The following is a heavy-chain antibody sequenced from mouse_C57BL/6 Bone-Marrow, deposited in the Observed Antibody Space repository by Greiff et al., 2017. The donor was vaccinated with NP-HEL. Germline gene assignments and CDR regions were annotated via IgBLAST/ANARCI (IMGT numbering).Heavy chain of an antibody. Sequence: VQLQQPGAELVKPGASVKLSCKASGYTFTSYWMQWVKQRPGQGLEWIGEIDPSDSYTNYNQKFKGKATLTVDTSSSTAYMQLSSLTSEDSVVYYCASEGETWFAYWGQGTLVTVSA. CDR2: IDPSDSYT. V-gene: IGHV1-50*01. CDR1: GYTFTSYW. CDR3: ASEGETWFAY. J-gene: IGHJ3*01.